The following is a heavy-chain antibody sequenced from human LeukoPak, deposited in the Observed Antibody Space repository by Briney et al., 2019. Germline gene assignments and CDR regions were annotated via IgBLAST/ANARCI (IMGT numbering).Heavy chain of an antibody. D-gene: IGHD3-10*01. J-gene: IGHJ4*02. CDR2: IIPIFGTA. CDR1: GGTFSSYA. CDR3: AREGWFGELFPPTLDY. V-gene: IGHV1-69*06. Sequence: SLKVSCKASGGTFSSYAISWVRHAPGQGLEWMGGIIPIFGTANYAQKFQGRVTITADKSTSTAYMELSSLRSEDTAVYYCAREGWFGELFPPTLDYWGQGTLVTVSS.